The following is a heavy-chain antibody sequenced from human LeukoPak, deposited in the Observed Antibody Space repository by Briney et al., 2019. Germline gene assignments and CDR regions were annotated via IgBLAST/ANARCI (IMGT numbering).Heavy chain of an antibody. CDR1: GFTVSSNY. V-gene: IGHV3-53*01. J-gene: IGHJ4*02. CDR3: AREGHSSGYYYLHFDY. Sequence: GGSLRLSCAASGFTVSSNYMSWVRQAPGKGLEWVSVIYSGGSTYYADSVKGRFTISRDNSKNTLYLQMNSLRAEDTAVYYCAREGHSSGYYYLHFDYWGQGTLVTVSS. D-gene: IGHD3-22*01. CDR2: IYSGGST.